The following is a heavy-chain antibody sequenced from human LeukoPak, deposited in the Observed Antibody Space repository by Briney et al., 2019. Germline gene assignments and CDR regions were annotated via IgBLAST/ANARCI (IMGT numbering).Heavy chain of an antibody. CDR1: GGSISSGDYY. V-gene: IGHV4-30-4*02. CDR3: ARARSSVYDFWSGYYTGGFDY. J-gene: IGHJ4*02. D-gene: IGHD3-3*01. Sequence: SETLSLTCTVSGGSISSGDYYWSWIRQPPGKGLEWIGYIYYSGSTYYNPSLKSRVTISVDTSKNQFSLKLSSVTAADTAVYYCARARSSVYDFWSGYYTGGFDYWGQGTLVTVSS. CDR2: IYYSGST.